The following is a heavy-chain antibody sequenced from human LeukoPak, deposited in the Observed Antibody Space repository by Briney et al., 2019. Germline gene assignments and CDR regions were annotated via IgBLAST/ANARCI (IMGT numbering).Heavy chain of an antibody. D-gene: IGHD3-3*01. V-gene: IGHV1-2*02. CDR1: GYTFTGYY. Sequence: ASVKVSCKASGYTFTGYYMHWVRQAPGQGLEWMGWINPNSGGTNYAQKFQGRVTMTRDTSISTAYMELSSLRSEDTAVYYCARGGNLYYDFWSGSTPNWFDPWGQGTLVTVSS. J-gene: IGHJ5*02. CDR2: INPNSGGT. CDR3: ARGGNLYYDFWSGSTPNWFDP.